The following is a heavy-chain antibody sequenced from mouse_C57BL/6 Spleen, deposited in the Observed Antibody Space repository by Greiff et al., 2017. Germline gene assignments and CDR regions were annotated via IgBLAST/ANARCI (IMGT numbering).Heavy chain of an antibody. CDR3: ARNCSGNCGRYGDY. J-gene: IGHJ2*01. CDR1: GYTFTSYW. D-gene: IGHD2-1*01. CDR2: IDPSDSET. V-gene: IGHV1-52*01. Sequence: QVQLQQPGAELVRPGSSVKLSCKASGYTFTSYWMPWVNQRPIQGLEWIGNIDPSDSETHYTQTFKDKATFTVDKSSSTAYMQLSSLTSEDSADDYGARNCSGNCGRYGDYWGQGTTLTVSS.